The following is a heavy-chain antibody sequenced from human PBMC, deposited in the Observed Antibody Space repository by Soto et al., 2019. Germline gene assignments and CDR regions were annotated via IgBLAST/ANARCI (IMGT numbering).Heavy chain of an antibody. CDR3: ARGRGYSGDDHYYYFDMDV. CDR2: SIPIFGTA. V-gene: IGHV1-69*01. J-gene: IGHJ6*02. CDR1: GGTFNNYP. Sequence: QVQLVQSGAEVKKPASSVKVSCNASGGTFNNYPITWGLQAPGEGLEWMGGSIPIFGTANYAQNFQGRVTISVDESTSTAYMELSSLRSEDTAVYYCARGRGYSGDDHYYYFDMDVWGQVNTGTVSS. D-gene: IGHD5-12*01.